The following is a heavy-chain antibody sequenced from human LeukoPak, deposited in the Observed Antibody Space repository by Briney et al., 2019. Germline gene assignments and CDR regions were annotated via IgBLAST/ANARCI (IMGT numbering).Heavy chain of an antibody. CDR2: FNCNSGGT. D-gene: IGHD1-1*01. CDR1: GYSFTSYF. Sequence: ASVKVSCKTSGYSFTSYFIHWVRQAPGQGLEWMGWFNCNSGGTDYAEKFQGRVTMTRDKSINTVYMELSSRRSDDTAIYYCARVPSWTYFDYWGQGTLVTVSS. CDR3: ARVPSWTYFDY. J-gene: IGHJ4*02. V-gene: IGHV1-2*02.